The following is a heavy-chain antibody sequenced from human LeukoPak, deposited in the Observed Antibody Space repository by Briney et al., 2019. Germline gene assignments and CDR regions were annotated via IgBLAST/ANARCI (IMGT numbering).Heavy chain of an antibody. CDR3: GSWFDY. J-gene: IGHJ4*02. Sequence: GGSLRLSCAASGFTFDDYAMHWVRQAPGKGLEWVSLISGGGGSTYYADSVKGRFTISRDNSKNSLYLQMNSLRTEDTALYSSGSWFDYWGQGTLVTVSS. CDR2: ISGGGGST. D-gene: IGHD3-22*01. V-gene: IGHV3-43*02. CDR1: GFTFDDYA.